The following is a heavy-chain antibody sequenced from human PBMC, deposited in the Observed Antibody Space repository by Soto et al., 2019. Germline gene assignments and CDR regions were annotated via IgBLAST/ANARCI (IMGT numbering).Heavy chain of an antibody. D-gene: IGHD6-6*01. CDR3: SRKGPPEYSAGGYGMDV. Sequence: GGSLRLSCAASGVTFSSYAMRWVRQAPGKGLEWVAVISNTGSNKYYADSVKGRFTISRDNSKNTLYLQMNSLRAEDTAVYYCSRKGPPEYSAGGYGMDVWGQGTTVTVSS. CDR1: GVTFSSYA. J-gene: IGHJ6*02. V-gene: IGHV3-33*01. CDR2: ISNTGSNK.